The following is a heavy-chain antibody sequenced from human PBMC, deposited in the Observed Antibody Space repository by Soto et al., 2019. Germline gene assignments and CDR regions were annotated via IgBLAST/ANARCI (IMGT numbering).Heavy chain of an antibody. V-gene: IGHV3-9*01. CDR3: AKGLHYKLWTTYGMDV. D-gene: IGHD3-10*01. CDR2: ISWNSGSI. CDR1: GFTFDDYA. Sequence: EVQLVESGGGLVQPGRSLRLSCAASGFTFDDYAMHWVRQAPGKGLEWVSGISWNSGSIGYADSVKGRFTISRDNAKNSLYLQMNSLRAEDTALYYCAKGLHYKLWTTYGMDVWGQGTTVTVSS. J-gene: IGHJ6*02.